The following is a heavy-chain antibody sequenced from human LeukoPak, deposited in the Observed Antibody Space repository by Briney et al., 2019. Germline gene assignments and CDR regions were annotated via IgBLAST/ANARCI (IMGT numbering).Heavy chain of an antibody. CDR3: ATNRYSYGRFDY. CDR2: FDPEDGET. J-gene: IGHJ4*02. CDR1: GYTLTELS. V-gene: IGHV1-24*01. Sequence: VASVKVSCKVSGYTLTELSMHWVRQAPGKGLEWMGGFDPEDGETIYAQKFQGRVTMTEDTSTDTAYMELSSLRSEDTAVYYCATNRYSYGRFDYWGQGTLVTVSS. D-gene: IGHD5-18*01.